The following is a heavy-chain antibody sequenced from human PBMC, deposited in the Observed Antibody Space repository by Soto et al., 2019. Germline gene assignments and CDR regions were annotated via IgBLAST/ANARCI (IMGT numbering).Heavy chain of an antibody. D-gene: IGHD6-6*01. CDR1: CGSISSYY. CDR2: IYYSGST. Sequence: SETLSLTCTVSCGSISSYYWSWIRQPPGKGLEWIGYIYYSGSTNYNPSLKSRVTISVDTSKNQFSLKLSSVTAADTAVYYCAREVRYSSSSRDYYYYGMDVWGQGTTVTVSS. J-gene: IGHJ6*02. CDR3: AREVRYSSSSRDYYYYGMDV. V-gene: IGHV4-59*01.